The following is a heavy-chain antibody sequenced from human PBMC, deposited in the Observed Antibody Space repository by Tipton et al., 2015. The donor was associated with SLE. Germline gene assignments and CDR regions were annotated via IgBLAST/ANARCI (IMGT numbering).Heavy chain of an antibody. CDR1: GGSISGYY. CDR2: IYSSGST. V-gene: IGHV4-4*07. J-gene: IGHJ6*03. CDR3: ARTSTYYDFWSGSYYYYYYMDV. Sequence: TLSLTCTVSGGSISGYYWSWIRQPAGKGLEWIGRIYSSGSTIYNPSLKSRLTLSLDTSKNQFSLRVRSVTAADTAVYYCARTSTYYDFWSGSYYYYYYMDVWGKGTTVTVSS. D-gene: IGHD3-3*01.